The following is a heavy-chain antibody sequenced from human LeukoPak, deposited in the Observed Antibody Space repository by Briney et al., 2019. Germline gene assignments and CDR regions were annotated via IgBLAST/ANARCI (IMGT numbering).Heavy chain of an antibody. Sequence: PSETLSLTCAVSGYSITRGYYWGRARQSPGSGLAGLGTIFHSGRIYYNPSLKRRVTLSVENSKNKLSLTLRPLTAADTSVYYCARMGVSYYYVSSTYLPVAFDVWGQGTMVTVST. D-gene: IGHD3-22*01. J-gene: IGHJ3*01. CDR1: GYSITRGYY. CDR3: ARMGVSYYYVSSTYLPVAFDV. V-gene: IGHV4-38-2*01. CDR2: IFHSGRI.